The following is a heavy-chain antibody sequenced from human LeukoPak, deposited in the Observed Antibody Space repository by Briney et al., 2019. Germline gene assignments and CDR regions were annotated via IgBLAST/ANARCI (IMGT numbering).Heavy chain of an antibody. V-gene: IGHV4-34*01. J-gene: IGHJ4*02. CDR1: GGSFSGCY. CDR2: INHSGTT. CDR3: ARGPQSRFDY. Sequence: SETLSLTCAVYGGSFSGCYWSWIRQPPGKGLEWIGEINHSGTTSYNPSLKSRVTISVDTSKNQFSLKLTSVTAADTAVYYCARGPQSRFDYWGQGTLVTVSS.